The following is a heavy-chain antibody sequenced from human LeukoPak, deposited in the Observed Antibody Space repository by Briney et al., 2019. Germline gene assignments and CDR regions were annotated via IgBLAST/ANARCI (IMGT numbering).Heavy chain of an antibody. CDR3: ASERTSESYSYGYGWFDP. V-gene: IGHV1-18*01. D-gene: IGHD5-18*01. CDR1: GYTFTSYG. Sequence: GAQVKVSCKASGYTFTSYGISWVRQAPGQGLEWMGWISAYNGNTNYAQKLQGRVTMTTDTSTSTAYMELRSLRSDDTAVYYCASERTSESYSYGYGWFDPWGQGTLVTVSS. J-gene: IGHJ5*02. CDR2: ISAYNGNT.